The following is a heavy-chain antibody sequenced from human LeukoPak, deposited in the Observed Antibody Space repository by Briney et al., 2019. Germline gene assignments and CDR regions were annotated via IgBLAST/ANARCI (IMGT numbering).Heavy chain of an antibody. V-gene: IGHV4-39*01. CDR2: IYYSGNT. CDR1: GGSISTSAYY. Sequence: QTSETLSLTCIVSGGSISTSAYYWGWIRQPPGEGLQWIGSIYYSGNTYYNSSLKSRVTISVDTSTSQFSLGLSSVTAADTAVYYCARQPALTHSHLDYWGQGTLVTVSS. J-gene: IGHJ4*02. CDR3: ARQPALTHSHLDY.